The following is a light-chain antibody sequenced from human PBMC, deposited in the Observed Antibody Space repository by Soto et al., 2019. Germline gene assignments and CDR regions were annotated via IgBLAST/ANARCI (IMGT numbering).Light chain of an antibody. CDR3: EQYNNWPIT. CDR1: QYIGSN. V-gene: IGKV3-15*01. Sequence: VMTQSRSTLSVSPGERATLSCRDSQYIGSNLAWYQQKPGQAPRLLIYGASTRATGRPARFSGSGSGTEFTLTISSLQPEDFAVYYCEQYNNWPITFGQGTRLEIK. J-gene: IGKJ5*01. CDR2: GAS.